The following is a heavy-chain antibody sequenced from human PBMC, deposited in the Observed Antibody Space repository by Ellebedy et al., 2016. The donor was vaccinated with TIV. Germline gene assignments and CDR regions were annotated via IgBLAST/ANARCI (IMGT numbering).Heavy chain of an antibody. V-gene: IGHV3-74*01. CDR2: ISGSGDST. CDR3: IKESSPGGLDV. CDR1: EFAFSNHW. J-gene: IGHJ6*02. Sequence: GESLKISCAASEFAFSNHWMHWVRQAPGKGLEWVSTISGSGDSTYYADSVKGRFTTSRDNAKNSLYLQMNSLRAEDAALYYCIKESSPGGLDVWGQGTTVTVSS. D-gene: IGHD3-16*01.